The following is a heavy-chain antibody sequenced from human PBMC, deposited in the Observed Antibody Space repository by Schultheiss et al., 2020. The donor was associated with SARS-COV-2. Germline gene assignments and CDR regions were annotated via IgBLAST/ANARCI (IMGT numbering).Heavy chain of an antibody. J-gene: IGHJ4*02. Sequence: GGSLRLSCAASGFTFSSYVMSWVRQAPGKGLEWVSAISGSGGSTYYADSVKGRFTISRDNSKNTLYLQMNSLRAEDTAVYYCARDGSMVRGVMGYFDYWGQGTLVTVSS. D-gene: IGHD3-10*01. V-gene: IGHV3-23*01. CDR2: ISGSGGST. CDR1: GFTFSSYV. CDR3: ARDGSMVRGVMGYFDY.